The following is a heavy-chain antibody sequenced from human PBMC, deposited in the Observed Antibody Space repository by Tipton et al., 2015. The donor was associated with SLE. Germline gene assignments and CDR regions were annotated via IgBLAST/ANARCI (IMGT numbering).Heavy chain of an antibody. J-gene: IGHJ4*02. D-gene: IGHD2-8*01. CDR2: IYTSGST. Sequence: TLSLTCTVSGGSISSYYWTWTWQPAGKGLEWIGRIYTSGSTYYNPSLTSRVTMSVDTSKNQFYLKLSSVTAADTAVYYCAREKDGVDYWGQGTLVTVSS. CDR3: AREKDGVDY. CDR1: GGSISSYY. V-gene: IGHV4-4*07.